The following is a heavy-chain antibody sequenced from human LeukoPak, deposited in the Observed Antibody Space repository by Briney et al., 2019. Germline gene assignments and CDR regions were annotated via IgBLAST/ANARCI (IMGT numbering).Heavy chain of an antibody. CDR1: GASISSTPSY. V-gene: IGHV4-39*01. D-gene: IGHD6-13*01. Sequence: PSETLSLTCTVSGASISSTPSYWGWIRQPPGKGLEWIGSIYYTGTTYYSPSLKSRVTISIDTSSNRFSLRLTSVTAADTALYYCARRMPSSGYSYDFWGLRTLVSVSS. CDR3: ARRMPSSGYSYDF. J-gene: IGHJ4*02. CDR2: IYYTGTT.